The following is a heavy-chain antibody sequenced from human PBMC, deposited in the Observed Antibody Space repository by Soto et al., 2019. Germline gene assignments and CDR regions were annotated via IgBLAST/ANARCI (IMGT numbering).Heavy chain of an antibody. D-gene: IGHD2-15*01. Sequence: EVQLVESGGGLVQPGGSLRLSCAASGFTFRNYEMNWVRQAPGKGLEWVAYISSGGSTIHYADSVKGRFTISRDNSKNSLYLEMTSLRAEDTAVYFCARVSGGAGSHGWFDPWGQGTQVTVSS. V-gene: IGHV3-48*03. CDR1: GFTFRNYE. CDR3: ARVSGGAGSHGWFDP. CDR2: ISSGGSTI. J-gene: IGHJ5*02.